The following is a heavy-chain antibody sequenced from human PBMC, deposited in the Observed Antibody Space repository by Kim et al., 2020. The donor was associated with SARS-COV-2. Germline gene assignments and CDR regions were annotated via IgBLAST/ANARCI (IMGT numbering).Heavy chain of an antibody. CDR3: ARGFKGNRLLP. D-gene: IGHD4-4*01. Sequence: SETLSLTCAVYGGSFSGYYWSWIRQPPGKGLEWIGEINHSGSTNYNPSLKSRVTISVDTSKNQFSLKLSSVTAADTAVYYCARGFKGNRLLPWGQGTLVTVSS. CDR2: INHSGST. V-gene: IGHV4-34*01. J-gene: IGHJ5*02. CDR1: GGSFSGYY.